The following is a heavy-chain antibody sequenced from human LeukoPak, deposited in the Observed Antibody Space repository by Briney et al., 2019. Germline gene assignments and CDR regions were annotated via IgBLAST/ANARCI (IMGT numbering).Heavy chain of an antibody. CDR1: GYTFTGYY. V-gene: IGHV1-2*02. CDR2: INPNSGDT. J-gene: IGHJ4*02. Sequence: ASVKVSCKASGYTFTGYYMHWVRQAPGQGLEWMGWINPNSGDTNYAQKFQGRVTMTRDTSISTAYMELSRLRSDDTAVYYCARGYYDSSGPPDYWGQGTLVTVSS. D-gene: IGHD3-22*01. CDR3: ARGYYDSSGPPDY.